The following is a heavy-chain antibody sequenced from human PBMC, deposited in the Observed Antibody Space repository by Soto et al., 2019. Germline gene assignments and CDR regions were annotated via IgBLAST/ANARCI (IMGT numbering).Heavy chain of an antibody. CDR2: VNPNNGDT. CDR1: GYTFTGYY. Sequence: GASVEVSCKASGYTFTGYYMHWLRQAPGQGLEWMGWVNPNNGDTKYAQKFQGMVTLPRDTSITTVYMKLSNLSPDDTPVYYWGRGRKGQLGVFYWGQGPLVTVS. J-gene: IGHJ4*02. D-gene: IGHD1-1*01. V-gene: IGHV1-2*02. CDR3: GRGRKGQLGVFY.